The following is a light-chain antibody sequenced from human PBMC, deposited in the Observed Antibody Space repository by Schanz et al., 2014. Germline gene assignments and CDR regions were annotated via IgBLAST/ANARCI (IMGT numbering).Light chain of an antibody. CDR2: GAS. Sequence: EIVLTQSPATLSLSPGERATLSCRASQSVRSYLAWYQQKPGQAPRLLIYGASTRATGIPARFSGSGSGTEFTLTISSLQSEDFAIYYCQQYGSWPYTFGQGTRLEIK. J-gene: IGKJ2*01. CDR3: QQYGSWPYT. V-gene: IGKV3-15*01. CDR1: QSVRSY.